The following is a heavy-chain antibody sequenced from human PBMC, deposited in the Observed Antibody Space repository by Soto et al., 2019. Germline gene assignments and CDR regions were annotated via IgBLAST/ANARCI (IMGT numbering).Heavy chain of an antibody. J-gene: IGHJ5*02. Sequence: SVKVSCKASGGTFSSYTISWVRQAPGQGLEWMGRIIPILGIANYAQKFQGRVTITADKSTSTAYMELSSLRSEDTAVYYCARDSSGSYYRFDPWGQGTLVTVSS. CDR2: IIPILGIA. CDR1: GGTFSSYT. D-gene: IGHD3-10*01. V-gene: IGHV1-69*04. CDR3: ARDSSGSYYRFDP.